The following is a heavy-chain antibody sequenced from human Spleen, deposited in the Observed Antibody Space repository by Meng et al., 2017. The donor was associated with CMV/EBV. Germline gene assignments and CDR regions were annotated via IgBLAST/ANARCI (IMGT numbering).Heavy chain of an antibody. V-gene: IGHV1-18*03. Sequence: ASVKVSCKASGYTFTRFGIIWVRLAPGQGLEWMGWISSYSGDTKYAQRLQGRVTLTTDTSTSTAYMELRSLRFDDMAVYYCARGYSLDSWFDPWGQGTLVTVSS. CDR1: GYTFTRFG. D-gene: IGHD2-21*01. J-gene: IGHJ5*02. CDR2: ISSYSGDT. CDR3: ARGYSLDSWFDP.